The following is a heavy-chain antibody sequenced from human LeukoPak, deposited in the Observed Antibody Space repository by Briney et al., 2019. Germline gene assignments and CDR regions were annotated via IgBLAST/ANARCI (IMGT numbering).Heavy chain of an antibody. J-gene: IGHJ5*02. CDR2: SKDKAAGYAT. Sequence: QPGGSLRLSCAASGFTFSDHHMDWVRQAPGKGLEWVGRSKDKAAGYATEYAAFVQGRFTISRDHSQNSLFLQMNNLQSEDTAVYYCARDVRGGYYLDPWGQGTLVTVSS. V-gene: IGHV3-72*01. CDR1: GFTFSDHH. CDR3: ARDVRGGYYLDP. D-gene: IGHD3-22*01.